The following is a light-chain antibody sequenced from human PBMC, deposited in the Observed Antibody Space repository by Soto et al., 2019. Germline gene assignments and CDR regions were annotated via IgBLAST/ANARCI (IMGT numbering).Light chain of an antibody. J-gene: IGKJ1*01. Sequence: EIVMTPSPATLSVSPVERATLSFRASQSVTSSYLAWYQQRPGQAPRLLIYDASTRPTGIPSRFSGSGSGTEFTLTLSSLQSEDFAVYYGQQYNHWPRTFGRGTKVDIK. V-gene: IGKV3-15*01. CDR2: DAS. CDR3: QQYNHWPRT. CDR1: QSVTSSY.